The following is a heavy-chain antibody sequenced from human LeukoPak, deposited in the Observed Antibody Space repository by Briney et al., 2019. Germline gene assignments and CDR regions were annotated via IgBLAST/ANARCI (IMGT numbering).Heavy chain of an antibody. V-gene: IGHV3-7*03. D-gene: IGHD3-22*01. J-gene: IGHJ3*02. CDR3: AKSYYYDTPAAFDI. Sequence: GGSLRLSCAVSGFSFSGFWMNWVRQAPGKGLEWVANTNQDGSEKYYVDSVKGRFTISRDNAKNSLYLQMNSLRAEDTALYYCAKSYYYDTPAAFDIWGQGTMVTVSS. CDR1: GFSFSGFW. CDR2: TNQDGSEK.